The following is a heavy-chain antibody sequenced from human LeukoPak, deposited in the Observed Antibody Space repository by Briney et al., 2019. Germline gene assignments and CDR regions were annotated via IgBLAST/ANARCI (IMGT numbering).Heavy chain of an antibody. CDR3: ARLYYYDSSGYYSPYWYFDL. D-gene: IGHD3-22*01. CDR2: IDPSDSYS. V-gene: IGHV5-10-1*01. CDR1: EYSFATYW. J-gene: IGHJ2*01. Sequence: GESLKISCKGSEYSFATYWIGWVRQMPGKGLEWMGRIDPSDSYSNYSPSFQGHVTISVDKSISTACLHWSSLKASDTAMYYCARLYYYDSSGYYSPYWYFDLWGRGTLVTVSS.